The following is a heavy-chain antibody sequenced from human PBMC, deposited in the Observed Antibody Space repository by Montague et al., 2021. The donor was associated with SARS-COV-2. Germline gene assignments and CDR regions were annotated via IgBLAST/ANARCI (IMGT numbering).Heavy chain of an antibody. Sequence: CAISGDSVSSNIATWNWIRQSPSRGLEWLGRTYYRSKWYNDYAESVKSRITIDPDTSNHQFALHLNSVTPEDTAVYYCARLPVGSKYYFDFWGQGTLVTVSS. D-gene: IGHD2-2*01. J-gene: IGHJ4*02. CDR1: GDSVSSNIAT. CDR3: ARLPVGSKYYFDF. CDR2: TYYRSKWYN. V-gene: IGHV6-1*01.